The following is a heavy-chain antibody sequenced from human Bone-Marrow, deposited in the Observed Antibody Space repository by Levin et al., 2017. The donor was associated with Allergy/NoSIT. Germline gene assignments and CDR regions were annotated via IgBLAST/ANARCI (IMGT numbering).Heavy chain of an antibody. CDR2: ISGSGGGT. Sequence: GGSLRLSCAASGFTFSSYAMSWVRQAPGKGLEWVSAISGSGGGTYYADSVKGRFTISRDNSKNTLYLQMNSLRAEDTAVYYCARIGWYNWNYVSNWGQGTLVTVSS. CDR3: ARIGWYNWNYVSN. J-gene: IGHJ4*02. D-gene: IGHD1-7*01. CDR1: GFTFSSYA. V-gene: IGHV3-23*01.